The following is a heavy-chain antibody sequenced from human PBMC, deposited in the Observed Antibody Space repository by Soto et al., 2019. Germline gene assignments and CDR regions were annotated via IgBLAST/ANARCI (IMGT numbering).Heavy chain of an antibody. V-gene: IGHV1-18*01. CDR1: GYTFTTYG. Sequence: GASVKVSCKASGYTFTTYGISWVRQAPGQGLEWMGWISASNGNTNYGQKFQGRVTMTRDTSTSTAYMELSSLRSEDTAVYYCATSYGSGSYPGLYYYCMDVWGKGTTVTVSS. D-gene: IGHD3-10*01. CDR3: ATSYGSGSYPGLYYYCMDV. CDR2: ISASNGNT. J-gene: IGHJ6*03.